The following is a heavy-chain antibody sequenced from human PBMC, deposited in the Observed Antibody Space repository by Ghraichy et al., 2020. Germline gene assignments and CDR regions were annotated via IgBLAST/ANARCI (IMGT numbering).Heavy chain of an antibody. V-gene: IGHV4-34*01. Sequence: ESLNISCAVYGGSFSGYYWSWIRQPPGKGLEWIGEISHSGSTNYNPSLKSRVTISVDTSKNQFSLKLSSVTAADTAVYYCARGVLRFTAHYYYYMDVWGKGTTVTVSS. J-gene: IGHJ6*03. CDR3: ARGVLRFTAHYYYYMDV. CDR2: ISHSGST. D-gene: IGHD4-17*01. CDR1: GGSFSGYY.